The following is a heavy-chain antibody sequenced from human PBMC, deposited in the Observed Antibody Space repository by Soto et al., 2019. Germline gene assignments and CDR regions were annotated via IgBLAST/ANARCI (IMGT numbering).Heavy chain of an antibody. D-gene: IGHD3-3*01. CDR2: ISWDGGST. J-gene: IGHJ6*02. Sequence: GGPLRLSCAASGFTFDYYAMHWVRQSPGKGLEWVSLISWDGGSTYYADSVKGRFTISRDNSKNSLYLQMNSLRAEDTALYYCAKDVGHPNLGRITIFGVAYGMDVWGQGTTVTVSS. V-gene: IGHV3-43D*04. CDR1: GFTFDYYA. CDR3: AKDVGHPNLGRITIFGVAYGMDV.